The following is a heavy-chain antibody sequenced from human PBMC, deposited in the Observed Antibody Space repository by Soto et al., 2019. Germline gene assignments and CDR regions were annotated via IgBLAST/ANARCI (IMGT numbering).Heavy chain of an antibody. CDR3: TRPYFNSSGPYFDY. J-gene: IGHJ4*02. D-gene: IGHD3-22*01. Sequence: PGGSLRLSCAASGFIFRNFWMSWVRQTPGKGLEWVASIKHDGSEKYYVDSVKGRFTISRDNAKNSLYLRMNSLRVADTAVYYCTRPYFNSSGPYFDYWGQGTLVTVSS. CDR2: IKHDGSEK. V-gene: IGHV3-7*03. CDR1: GFIFRNFW.